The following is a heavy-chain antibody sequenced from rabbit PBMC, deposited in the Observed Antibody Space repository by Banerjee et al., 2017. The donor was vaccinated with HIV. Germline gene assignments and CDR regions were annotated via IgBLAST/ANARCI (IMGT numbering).Heavy chain of an antibody. J-gene: IGHJ6*01. CDR1: GIDFSSDYY. CDR2: IYTGSGST. D-gene: IGHD8-1*01. CDR3: AKDGGSDYDWAMDL. Sequence: GIDFSSDYYMCWVRQAPGKGLEWIASIYTGSGSTYYASWAKGRFTISKTSSTTVTLQMTSLTAADTATYFCAKDGGSDYDWAMDLWGPGTLVTVS. V-gene: IGHV1S40*01.